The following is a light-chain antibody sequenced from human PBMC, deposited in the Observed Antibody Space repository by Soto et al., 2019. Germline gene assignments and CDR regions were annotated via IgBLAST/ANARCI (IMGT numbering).Light chain of an antibody. CDR1: SSDVGAYNL. V-gene: IGLV2-14*03. CDR2: DVS. J-gene: IGLJ3*02. CDR3: SSYTNTSTLV. Sequence: QSALTQPASVSGSPGQSITISCTGTSSDVGAYNLVSWYQQHPGRAPKLFIFDVSDRPSGVSNRFSGSKSGNTASLTISGLEAEGEAFYYCSSYTNTSTLVFGGGTKLTVL.